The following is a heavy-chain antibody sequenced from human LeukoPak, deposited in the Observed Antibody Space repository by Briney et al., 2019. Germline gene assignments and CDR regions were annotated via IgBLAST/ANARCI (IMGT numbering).Heavy chain of an antibody. Sequence: PGGSLRLSCAVSGFTFSTKSMNWVRQAPGKGLEWVSYITADSGTTYYADSVKGRFTISRDNATNSLYLQMNSLRDEDTAVYYCASRDYFDYWGQGTLVTVSS. CDR2: ITADSGTT. CDR1: GFTFSTKS. CDR3: ASRDYFDY. V-gene: IGHV3-48*02. J-gene: IGHJ4*02.